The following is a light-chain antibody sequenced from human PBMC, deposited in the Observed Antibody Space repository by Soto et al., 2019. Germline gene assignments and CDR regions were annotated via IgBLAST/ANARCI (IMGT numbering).Light chain of an antibody. Sequence: EDVLTQSPGTLSLSPGERATLSCSASQNINNNYLAWYQQKPGQAPRLLIYGASSRATGIPDRFSGSGSGTDFTLTISRLEPEDFAVYYCQQHGISHITFGQGTKVDI. CDR2: GAS. V-gene: IGKV3-20*01. J-gene: IGKJ1*01. CDR1: QNINNNY. CDR3: QQHGISHIT.